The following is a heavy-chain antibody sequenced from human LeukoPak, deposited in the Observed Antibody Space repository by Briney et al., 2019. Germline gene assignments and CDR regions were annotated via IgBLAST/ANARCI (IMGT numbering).Heavy chain of an antibody. CDR1: GFTFSSYA. D-gene: IGHD3-10*01. Sequence: GGSLRLSCAASGFTFSSYAMKWVRQAPGKGLEWVSYIISSSGTIYYADSVKGRFTISRDNAKNSLYLQMNSLRAEDTAVYYCARYYGSGAFDIWGQGTMVTVSS. CDR3: ARYYGSGAFDI. V-gene: IGHV3-48*04. CDR2: IISSSGTI. J-gene: IGHJ3*02.